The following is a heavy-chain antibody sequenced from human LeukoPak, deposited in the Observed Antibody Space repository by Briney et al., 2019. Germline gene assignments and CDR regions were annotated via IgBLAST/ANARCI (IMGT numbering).Heavy chain of an antibody. D-gene: IGHD6-13*01. Sequence: GRSLRLSCAASGFTFDDYAMHWVRQAPGKDLEWVSGISWNSGSIGYADSVKGRFTISRDNAKNSLYLQMNSLRAEDTALYYCAKVLGIAAAGALDVWGQGTTVTVSS. CDR3: AKVLGIAAAGALDV. CDR2: ISWNSGSI. CDR1: GFTFDDYA. V-gene: IGHV3-9*01. J-gene: IGHJ6*02.